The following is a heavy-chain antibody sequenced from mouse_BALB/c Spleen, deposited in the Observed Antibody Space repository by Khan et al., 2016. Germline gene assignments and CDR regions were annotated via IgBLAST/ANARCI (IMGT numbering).Heavy chain of an antibody. V-gene: IGHV4-1*02. D-gene: IGHD2-2*01. CDR3: ARQGDYGYDFY. J-gene: IGHJ2*01. CDR1: GFDFSRYW. Sequence: EVKLLESGGGLVQPGGSLKLSCAASGFDFSRYWMSWVRQAPGKGLEWIGEINPDSSTINYTPSLKDKFIISRDNAKNTLYLQMSKVRSADTALYYCARQGDYGYDFYCGEGTTLTVSS. CDR2: INPDSSTI.